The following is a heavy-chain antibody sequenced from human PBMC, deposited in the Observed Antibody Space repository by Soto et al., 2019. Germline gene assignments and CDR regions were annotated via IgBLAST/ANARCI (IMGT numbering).Heavy chain of an antibody. D-gene: IGHD3-10*01. CDR2: IYHSGST. Sequence: KPSETLSLTCAFSVDSISSSTWWSWVGQSPGKGLQWIGDIYHSGSTNYNPSLRSRVTIAVQKSKNQFSLKLTSVTAADTAIYYCASDRRRSNMWIAPWGQGTLVNVSS. CDR3: ASDRRRSNMWIAP. J-gene: IGHJ5*02. V-gene: IGHV4-4*02. CDR1: VDSISSSTW.